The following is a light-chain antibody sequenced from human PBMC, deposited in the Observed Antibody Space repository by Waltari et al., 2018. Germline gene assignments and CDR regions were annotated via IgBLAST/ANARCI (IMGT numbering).Light chain of an antibody. V-gene: IGKV1-39*01. J-gene: IGKJ2*01. CDR3: QQSYSTPPT. Sequence: DIQMTQSPSSMSASVGDSVTITCRASQSISSYLNWYQQKPGKAPTILIYAASSLQSGVPSRFSGSGSVTDFTLTISSLQPEDFATYYCQQSYSTPPTFGQGTKLEIK. CDR1: QSISSY. CDR2: AAS.